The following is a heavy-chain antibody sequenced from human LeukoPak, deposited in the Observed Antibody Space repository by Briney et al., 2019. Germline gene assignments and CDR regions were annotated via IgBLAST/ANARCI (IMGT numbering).Heavy chain of an antibody. D-gene: IGHD6-13*01. Sequence: GRSLRLSCAASGFTFSSYGMHWVRQAPGKGLEWVAVISYDGSNKYYADSVKGRFTISRDNSKNTLYLQMNSLRAEDTAVYYCARAGSSSWYYYYYGMDVWGQGTTVTVSS. V-gene: IGHV3-30*03. CDR3: ARAGSSSWYYYYYGMDV. CDR1: GFTFSSYG. J-gene: IGHJ6*02. CDR2: ISYDGSNK.